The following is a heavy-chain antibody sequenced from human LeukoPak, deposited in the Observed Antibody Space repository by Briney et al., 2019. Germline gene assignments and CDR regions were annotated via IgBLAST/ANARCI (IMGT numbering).Heavy chain of an antibody. CDR3: AKDSYYGSGSYYGYFDY. CDR1: GFTFSSYG. V-gene: IGHV3-30*18. J-gene: IGHJ4*02. CDR2: ISYDGSNK. Sequence: GGSLRLSCAASGFTFSSYGMHWVRQAPGKGLEWVAVISYDGSNKYYADSAKGRFTISRDNSKNTLYLQMNSLRAEDTAVYYCAKDSYYGSGSYYGYFDYWGQGTLVTVSS. D-gene: IGHD3-10*01.